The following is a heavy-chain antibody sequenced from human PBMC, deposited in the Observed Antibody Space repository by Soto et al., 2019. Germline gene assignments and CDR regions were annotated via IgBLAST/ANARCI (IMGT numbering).Heavy chain of an antibody. CDR2: INDRGSI. CDR1: GGSFSGYY. CDR3: ARESHDILTGPPWVWYFDL. Sequence: QVQLQQWGAGPLRPLETLSLTCGVSGGSFSGYYWAWIRQSPGKGLEWIGEINDRGSINYNPSLKSRVTISVDTSKNHYSLNLRSVTAAATAVYYCARESHDILTGPPWVWYFDLWGRGTLLTVSS. D-gene: IGHD3-9*01. J-gene: IGHJ2*01. V-gene: IGHV4-34*01.